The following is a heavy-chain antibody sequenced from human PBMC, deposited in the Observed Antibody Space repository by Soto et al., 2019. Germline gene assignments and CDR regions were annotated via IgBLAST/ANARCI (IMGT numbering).Heavy chain of an antibody. V-gene: IGHV3-53*01. J-gene: IGHJ4*02. CDR2: IYSGGST. CDR1: GFTVSSSY. D-gene: IGHD2-2*02. Sequence: EVQLVESGGGLIQPGGSLRLSCAVSGFTVSSSYMSWVRQAPGKGLEWVSVIYSGGSTYYADYVKGRFTISRDNSKNTLYLQMNSLRAEDTAVYYCARPRYPTGFFDHWGQGTLVTVSS. CDR3: ARPRYPTGFFDH.